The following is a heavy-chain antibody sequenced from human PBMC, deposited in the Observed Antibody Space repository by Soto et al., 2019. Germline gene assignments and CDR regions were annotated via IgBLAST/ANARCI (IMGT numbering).Heavy chain of an antibody. CDR2: IYPGDSDT. J-gene: IGHJ6*03. Sequence: GESLKISCKGSGYSFTSYWIGWVRQMPGKGLEWMGIIYPGDSDTRYSPSFQGQVTISADKSISTAYLQWSSLKASDTAMYYCARRSDYGDPTEKGYYYDMDVWGKGTTVTVSS. D-gene: IGHD4-17*01. V-gene: IGHV5-51*01. CDR1: GYSFTSYW. CDR3: ARRSDYGDPTEKGYYYDMDV.